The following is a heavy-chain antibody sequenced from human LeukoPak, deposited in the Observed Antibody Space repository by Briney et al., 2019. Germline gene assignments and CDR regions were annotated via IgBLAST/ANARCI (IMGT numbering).Heavy chain of an antibody. CDR3: ASASGSYLDY. CDR1: GFTFSSYW. V-gene: IGHV3-7*01. Sequence: GGSLGLSCAASGFTFSSYWMTWVRQAPGKGLEWVANIKEDGSDKYYVDSVKGRFTISRDNAKSSLYLQMNSLRAEDTAVYYCASASGSYLDYWGQGTLVTVSS. D-gene: IGHD1-26*01. CDR2: IKEDGSDK. J-gene: IGHJ4*02.